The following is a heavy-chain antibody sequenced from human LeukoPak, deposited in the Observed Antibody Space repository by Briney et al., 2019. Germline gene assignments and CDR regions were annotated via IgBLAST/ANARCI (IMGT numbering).Heavy chain of an antibody. CDR3: AKDQGWFGELRKYYFDY. CDR2: ISGSGGST. D-gene: IGHD3-10*01. J-gene: IGHJ4*02. V-gene: IGHV3-23*01. CDR1: GFTFSSYA. Sequence: GGSLRLSCAASGFTFSSYAMSWVRQAPGKGLEWVSAISGSGGSTYYADSVRGRFTISRDNFKNTLYLQMNSLRAEDTAVYYCAKDQGWFGELRKYYFDYWGQGTLVTVSS.